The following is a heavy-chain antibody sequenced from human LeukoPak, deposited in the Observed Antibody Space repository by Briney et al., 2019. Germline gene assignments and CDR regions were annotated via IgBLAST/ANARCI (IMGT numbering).Heavy chain of an antibody. CDR3: ARYSWFGELLWGWFDP. CDR2: IYYSGST. D-gene: IGHD3-10*01. CDR1: GGSISSYY. V-gene: IGHV4-59*01. J-gene: IGHJ5*02. Sequence: PSETLSLTCTVSGGSISSYYWSWIRQPPGKGLEWIGYIYYSGSTNYNPSLKSRVTISVDPSKNQFSLKLSSVTAADTAVYYCARYSWFGELLWGWFDPWGQGTLVTVSS.